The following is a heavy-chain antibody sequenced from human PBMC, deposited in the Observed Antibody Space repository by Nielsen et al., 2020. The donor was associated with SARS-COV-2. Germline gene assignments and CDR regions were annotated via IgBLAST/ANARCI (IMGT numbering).Heavy chain of an antibody. J-gene: IGHJ6*02. CDR3: ARVGGYCTNGVCYSYYYYGMDV. CDR2: IYYSGST. D-gene: IGHD2-8*01. Sequence: SETLSLTCTVSGGSISSYYWSWIRQHPGKGLEWIGYIYYSGSTYYNPSLKSRVTISVDTSKNQFSLKLSSVTAADTAVYYCARVGGYCTNGVCYSYYYYGMDVWGQGTTVTVSS. V-gene: IGHV4-59*06. CDR1: GGSISSYY.